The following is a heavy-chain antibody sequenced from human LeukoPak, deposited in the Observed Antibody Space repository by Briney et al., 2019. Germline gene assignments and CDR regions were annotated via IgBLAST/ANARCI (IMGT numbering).Heavy chain of an antibody. CDR1: GFTFSSYA. V-gene: IGHV3-30-3*01. J-gene: IGHJ4*02. D-gene: IGHD1-26*01. Sequence: GGSLRLSCAASGFTFSSYAMHWVRQAPGEGLEWVAVISYDGSNKYYADSVKGRFTISRDNSKNTLYLQMNSLRAEDTAVYYCARVGSYSFDYWGQGTLVTVSS. CDR2: ISYDGSNK. CDR3: ARVGSYSFDY.